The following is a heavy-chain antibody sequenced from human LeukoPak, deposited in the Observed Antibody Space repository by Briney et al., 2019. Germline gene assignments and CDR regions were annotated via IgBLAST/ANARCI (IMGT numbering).Heavy chain of an antibody. V-gene: IGHV4-59*01. CDR1: GGSISSYY. D-gene: IGHD3-3*01. Sequence: PSETLSLTCTVSGGSISSYYWSWIRQPTGKGLEWIGYIYYSGSTNYNPSLKSRVTISVDTSKNQFSLKLSSVTAADTAVYYCARGSEVSYDFWRRDWFDPWGQGTLVTVSS. CDR2: IYYSGST. CDR3: ARGSEVSYDFWRRDWFDP. J-gene: IGHJ5*02.